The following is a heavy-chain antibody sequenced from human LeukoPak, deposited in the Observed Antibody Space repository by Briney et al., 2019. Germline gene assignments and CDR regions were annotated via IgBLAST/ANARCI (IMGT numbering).Heavy chain of an antibody. CDR3: ARADSPGASYHY. D-gene: IGHD1-26*01. Sequence: GASVKVSCKASGFTFTSYIINWVRQATGQGLEWMGWMNPNSGNTVFAHKFRGRVTITRSTSISTAYMELSSLRSQDTAVYYCARADSPGASYHYWGQGTLVTVSS. J-gene: IGHJ4*02. CDR1: GFTFTSYI. CDR2: MNPNSGNT. V-gene: IGHV1-8*03.